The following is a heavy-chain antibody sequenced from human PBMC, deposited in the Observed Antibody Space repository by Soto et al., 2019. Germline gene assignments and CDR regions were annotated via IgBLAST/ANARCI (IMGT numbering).Heavy chain of an antibody. CDR2: ISSDGNNI. Sequence: PGGSLRLSCVDSSLTFRSYGIHWVRQAPGKGLEWVAVISSDGNNIYYADSVRGRFTISRDNSKNTMFLQMNSLRREDTAVYYCARDPSEGRVGNWFESWGQGTLVTVSS. D-gene: IGHD2-2*01. V-gene: IGHV3-30*03. CDR1: SLTFRSYG. CDR3: ARDPSEGRVGNWFES. J-gene: IGHJ5*01.